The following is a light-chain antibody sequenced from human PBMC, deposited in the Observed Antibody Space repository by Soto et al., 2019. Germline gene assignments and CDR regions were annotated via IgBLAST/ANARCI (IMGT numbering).Light chain of an antibody. J-gene: IGLJ2*01. CDR2: DVS. Sequence: QSALTQPASVSGSPGQSITISCTGTISDVGGYNYVSWYQQHPGKAPKLMIYDVSNRPSGVSNRFSGSKSGNTASLTISGLQAEYEADYYCSSYTTRGSLVFGGGTKVTVL. CDR3: SSYTTRGSLV. V-gene: IGLV2-14*01. CDR1: ISDVGGYNY.